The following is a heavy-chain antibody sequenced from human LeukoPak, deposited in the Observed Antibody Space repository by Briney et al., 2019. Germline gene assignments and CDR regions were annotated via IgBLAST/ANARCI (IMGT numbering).Heavy chain of an antibody. Sequence: SETLSLTCTVSGGSISKSSYNRGWIRQPPGKGLEWIGSIYYSGGAYYNPSLKSRVTISVDTSKSQFSLKLSSVTAADTAMYYCASQWYYYDSSGLDAFDIWGQGTMVTVSS. D-gene: IGHD3-22*01. CDR2: IYYSGGA. CDR1: GGSISKSSYN. CDR3: ASQWYYYDSSGLDAFDI. V-gene: IGHV4-39*01. J-gene: IGHJ3*02.